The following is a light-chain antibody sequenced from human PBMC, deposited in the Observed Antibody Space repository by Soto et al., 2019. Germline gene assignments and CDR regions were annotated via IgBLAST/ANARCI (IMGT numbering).Light chain of an antibody. CDR3: QSYDSSLSGGV. Sequence: QSVLTQSPSVSGAPGQRVTISCTGSSSNIGAGYDVHWYQQLPGTAPKLLMYGNSNRPSGVPDRFSGSKSGTSASLAITGLQAEDEADYYCQSYDSSLSGGVFGGGTKLTVL. CDR2: GNS. CDR1: SSNIGAGYD. J-gene: IGLJ2*01. V-gene: IGLV1-40*01.